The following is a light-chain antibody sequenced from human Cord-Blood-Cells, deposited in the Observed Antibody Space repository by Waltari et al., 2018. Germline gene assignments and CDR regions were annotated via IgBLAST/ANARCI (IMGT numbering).Light chain of an antibody. CDR1: SSDVGGYNY. CDR2: DVS. J-gene: IGLJ2*01. V-gene: IGLV2-11*01. Sequence: QSALTQPRSVSGSPGQSVTISCTGTSSDVGGYNYVSWYQQHPGKAPKIMIYDVSKRPSGVPDRFPGSKSGTTASLTISGLQAEDEADYYCCSYAGSYTLVFGGGTKLTVL. CDR3: CSYAGSYTLV.